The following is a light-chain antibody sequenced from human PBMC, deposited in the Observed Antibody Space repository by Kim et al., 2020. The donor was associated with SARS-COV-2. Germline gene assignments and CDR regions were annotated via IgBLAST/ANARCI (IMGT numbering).Light chain of an antibody. V-gene: IGKV3-15*01. CDR2: GAS. CDR1: HSVTRG. CDR3: QHYHDWPT. Sequence: SASPANRSTLYCITSHSVTRGLAWYQAKPGPAPGLLITGASLMAGGVPDMFSGSCFGTCFPHTISRGQSEVCGVYCCQHYHDWPTFGGGTKVDIK. J-gene: IGKJ4*01.